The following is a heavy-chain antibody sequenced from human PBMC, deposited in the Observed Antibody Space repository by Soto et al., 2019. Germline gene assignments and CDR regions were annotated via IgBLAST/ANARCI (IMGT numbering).Heavy chain of an antibody. CDR1: GFSFSSYG. CDR3: AKDFDSDETSHCANDY. CDR2: ISGSGDAK. J-gene: IGHJ4*02. Sequence: EVHLLESGGGLVQPGESLRLSCVASGFSFSSYGMSWVLQAPGKGLEWASIISGSGDAKYYADSVKGRFTISRDNSKNTMYLQMDSLRAEDTAVYYCAKDFDSDETSHCANDYWGQGTLVTVSS. D-gene: IGHD3-22*01. V-gene: IGHV3-23*01.